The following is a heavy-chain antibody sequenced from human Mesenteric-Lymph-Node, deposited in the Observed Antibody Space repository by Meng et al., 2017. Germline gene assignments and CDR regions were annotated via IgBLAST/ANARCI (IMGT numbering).Heavy chain of an antibody. V-gene: IGHV3-74*01. CDR3: ARVTGGSDQRPFGY. CDR1: GFTFSGYW. CDR2: INSDGSRT. J-gene: IGHJ4*02. Sequence: GESLKISCAASGFTFSGYWMHWVRQAPGRGLVWVARINSDGSRTSYADSVKGRFTISRDNAKNTLYLQMNRLRAEDTAVYYCARVTGGSDQRPFGYWGQGTLVTVSS. D-gene: IGHD1-26*01.